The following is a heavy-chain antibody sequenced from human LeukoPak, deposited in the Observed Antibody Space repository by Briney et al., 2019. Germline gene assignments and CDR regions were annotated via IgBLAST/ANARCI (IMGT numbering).Heavy chain of an antibody. Sequence: SETLSLTCSVSTGSISSDYWSWLRQPPGKGLEWIGNVYYTEYTNYNPSFKSRVTISQDTSKNQFSLKLTSLTAADTAIYYCARDMRRHGESGYGFDYWGQGIRVTVSS. V-gene: IGHV4-59*01. CDR1: TGSISSDY. D-gene: IGHD5-12*01. CDR3: ARDMRRHGESGYGFDY. J-gene: IGHJ4*02. CDR2: VYYTEYT.